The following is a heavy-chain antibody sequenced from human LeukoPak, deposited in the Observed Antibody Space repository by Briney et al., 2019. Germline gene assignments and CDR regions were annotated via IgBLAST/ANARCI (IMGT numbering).Heavy chain of an antibody. J-gene: IGHJ6*02. CDR2: IYHSGST. V-gene: IGHV4-30-2*01. Sequence: SQTLSLTCAVSGGSISSGGYSWSWIRQPPGKGLEWIGYIYHSGSTYYNPSLKSRVTISVDRSKNQFSLKLSSVTAADTAVYYCARDRTIAVAGPSIWYYGMDVWGQGTTVTVSS. D-gene: IGHD6-19*01. CDR1: GGSISSGGYS. CDR3: ARDRTIAVAGPSIWYYGMDV.